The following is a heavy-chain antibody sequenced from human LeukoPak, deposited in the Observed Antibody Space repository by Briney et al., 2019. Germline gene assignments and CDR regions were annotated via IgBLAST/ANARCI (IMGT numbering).Heavy chain of an antibody. Sequence: GGSLRLSCAASGFTFSSYAMSWVRQAPGKGLEWVSAISGSGGSTYYADSVRGRFTISRDNSQNTLSLPIISLRAEDTAVYACAKLRREEGFDPWGQGTLVTVSS. CDR2: ISGSGGST. V-gene: IGHV3-23*01. CDR1: GFTFSSYA. J-gene: IGHJ5*02. CDR3: AKLRREEGFDP. D-gene: IGHD1-26*01.